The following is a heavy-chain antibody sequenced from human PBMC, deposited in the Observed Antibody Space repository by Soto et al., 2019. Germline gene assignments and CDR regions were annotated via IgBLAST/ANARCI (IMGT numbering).Heavy chain of an antibody. CDR3: ARGFYYDSSGYYDDY. J-gene: IGHJ4*02. D-gene: IGHD3-22*01. CDR2: IYSGGSS. Sequence: QRLSCTASTFTVSGNYMSWVRQAPGKGLEWVSLIYSGGSSYYADSVKGRFTISRDNSQNTLYLQMNSLRAEDTAVYYCARGFYYDSSGYYDDYWGQGTLVTVSS. CDR1: TFTVSGNY. V-gene: IGHV3-53*01.